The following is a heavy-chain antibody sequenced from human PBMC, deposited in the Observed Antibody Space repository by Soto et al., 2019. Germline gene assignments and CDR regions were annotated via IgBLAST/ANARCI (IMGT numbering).Heavy chain of an antibody. V-gene: IGHV5-10-1*01. Sequence: GESLKISCKGSGYSFTSYWISWVRQMPGKGLEWMGRIDPSDSYTNYSPTFQGHVTISADKSISTAYLQWSSLKASDTAMYYCARQGLVVPAAEDYYYGMDAWGQGTTVTVSS. CDR3: ARQGLVVPAAEDYYYGMDA. D-gene: IGHD2-2*01. J-gene: IGHJ6*02. CDR2: IDPSDSYT. CDR1: GYSFTSYW.